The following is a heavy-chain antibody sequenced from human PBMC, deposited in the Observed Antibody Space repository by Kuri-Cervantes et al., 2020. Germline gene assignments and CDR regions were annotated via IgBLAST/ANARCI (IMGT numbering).Heavy chain of an antibody. CDR1: GFTFSNYG. CDR3: ARGVDTAMED. Sequence: GESLKISCAASGFTFSNYGMHWVRQAPGKGLEWVSVIWHDGSNKYYADFVKGRFTISRDNSKNTVYLQMNSLRAEDTAVYYCARGVDTAMEDWGQGTRVTVSS. J-gene: IGHJ4*02. CDR2: IWHDGSNK. D-gene: IGHD5-18*01. V-gene: IGHV3-33*08.